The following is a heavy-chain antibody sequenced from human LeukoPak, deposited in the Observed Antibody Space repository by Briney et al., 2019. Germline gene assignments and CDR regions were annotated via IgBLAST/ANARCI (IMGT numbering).Heavy chain of an antibody. Sequence: PGGSLRLSCAASGFTFSIYAMHWVRQAPGKGLEWVAVISYDGSNKYYADSVKGRFTISRDNSKNTLYLQMNSLRAEDTAVYYCARGFTAGYYYGMDVWGQGTTVTVSS. CDR1: GFTFSIYA. CDR2: ISYDGSNK. D-gene: IGHD2-21*02. J-gene: IGHJ6*02. V-gene: IGHV3-30-3*01. CDR3: ARGFTAGYYYGMDV.